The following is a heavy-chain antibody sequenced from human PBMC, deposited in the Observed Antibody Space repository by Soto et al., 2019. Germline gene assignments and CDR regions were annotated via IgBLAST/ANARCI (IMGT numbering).Heavy chain of an antibody. Sequence: EVQLVETGGGLIQPGGSLRLSCAASGFTVSSNYMSWVRQAPGKGLEWVSVIYSGGSTYYADSVKGRFTISRDNSKNMLYLQMNSLRAEDTAVYYCASDEQHTKDYGMDVWGQGTTVTVSS. D-gene: IGHD6-13*01. CDR1: GFTVSSNY. V-gene: IGHV3-53*02. CDR3: ASDEQHTKDYGMDV. J-gene: IGHJ6*02. CDR2: IYSGGST.